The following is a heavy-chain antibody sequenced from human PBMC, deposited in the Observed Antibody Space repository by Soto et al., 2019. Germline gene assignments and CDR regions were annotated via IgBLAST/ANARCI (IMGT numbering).Heavy chain of an antibody. CDR1: GFTLSTYW. J-gene: IGHJ4*02. CDR2: LKPDGSEK. Sequence: EVQLVQSGGGLVQPGGSLRLSCEAAGFTLSTYWMSWVRQAPGKGLEWVANLKPDGSEKYYGDSVKGRFTISRDDAENSLYLQMNSLRVEDTAMYYCTRGAAVAGIDYWGQGTLVTVSS. CDR3: TRGAAVAGIDY. V-gene: IGHV3-7*03. D-gene: IGHD6-19*01.